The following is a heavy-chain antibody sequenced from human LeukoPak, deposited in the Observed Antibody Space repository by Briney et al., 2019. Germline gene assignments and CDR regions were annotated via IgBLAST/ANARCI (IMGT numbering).Heavy chain of an antibody. CDR1: GFTFSSYG. Sequence: GGSPRLSCAASGFTFSSYGMHWVRQAPGKGLEWVAVISYDGSNKYYADSVKGRFTISRDNSKNTLYLQIDFLTAEDTAVYYCARSPVAGPPNYFDYLGQGTLVTVSS. J-gene: IGHJ4*02. CDR2: ISYDGSNK. CDR3: ARSPVAGPPNYFDY. D-gene: IGHD6-19*01. V-gene: IGHV3-30*03.